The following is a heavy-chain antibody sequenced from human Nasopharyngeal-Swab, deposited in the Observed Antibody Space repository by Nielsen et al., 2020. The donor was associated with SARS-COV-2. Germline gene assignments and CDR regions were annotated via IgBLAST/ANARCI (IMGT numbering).Heavy chain of an antibody. Sequence: GESLKISCVASGFTLRNFWFHWVRQAPGKGLVWVARFNSDGSSASYADSVKGRFTISGDSAKNTLILQMNSLRAEDTAVYYCVREMNQCSTGGCYPDYWGQGSLVTVSS. CDR1: GFTLRNFW. CDR3: VREMNQCSTGGCYPDY. D-gene: IGHD6-19*01. V-gene: IGHV3-74*01. CDR2: FNSDGSSA. J-gene: IGHJ4*02.